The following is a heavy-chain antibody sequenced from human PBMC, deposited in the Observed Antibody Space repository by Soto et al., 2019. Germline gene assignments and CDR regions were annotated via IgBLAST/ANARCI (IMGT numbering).Heavy chain of an antibody. CDR3: ARDRGGFCSGGSCSYYGMDV. CDR2: ISSSGSPI. Sequence: PGGSLRLSCAASGFTFSNYEMNWVRQAPGKGLEWVSYISSSGSPIYYADSVKGRFTISRDNAKNSLYLQMNSLRAEDTAVYYCARDRGGFCSGGSCSYYGMDVWGQGTTVTVSS. J-gene: IGHJ6*02. V-gene: IGHV3-48*03. CDR1: GFTFSNYE. D-gene: IGHD2-15*01.